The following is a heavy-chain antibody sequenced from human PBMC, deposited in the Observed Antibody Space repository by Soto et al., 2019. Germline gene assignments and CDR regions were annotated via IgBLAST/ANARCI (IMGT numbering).Heavy chain of an antibody. V-gene: IGHV3-72*01. Sequence: EVQLVESGGGLVQPGGSLRLSCAASGFTFSDHYMDWVRQAPGKGLEWVGRTRNKANSYTTEYAASVKGRFTIPRDDSKNVLYLQMNSLKTEDTAVYYCAGRVVVEDAFDIWGQGTMVTVSS. CDR3: AGRVVVEDAFDI. D-gene: IGHD2-15*01. CDR1: GFTFSDHY. CDR2: TRNKANSYTT. J-gene: IGHJ3*02.